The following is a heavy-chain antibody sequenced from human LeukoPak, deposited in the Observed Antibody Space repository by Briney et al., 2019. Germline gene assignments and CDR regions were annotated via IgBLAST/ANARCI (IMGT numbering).Heavy chain of an antibody. V-gene: IGHV1-18*01. CDR3: ARDRGQQLVLGAFDI. J-gene: IGHJ3*02. D-gene: IGHD6-13*01. CDR1: GYTFTSYG. Sequence: ASVKVSCKASGYTFTSYGISWVRQAPGQGLEWMGWISAYNGNTNYAQKLQGRVTMTTDTSTSTAYMELRSLRSDDTAVYYCARDRGQQLVLGAFDIWGQGTMVTVSS. CDR2: ISAYNGNT.